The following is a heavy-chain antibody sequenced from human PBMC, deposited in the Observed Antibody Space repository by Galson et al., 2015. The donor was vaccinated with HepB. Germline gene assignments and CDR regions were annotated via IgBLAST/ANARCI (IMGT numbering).Heavy chain of an antibody. J-gene: IGHJ4*02. D-gene: IGHD5-24*01. CDR1: GYTFTSYA. V-gene: IGHV1-3*01. Sequence: SVKVSCKASGYTFTSYAMHWVRQAPGQRLEWMGWINAGNGNTKYSQKFQGRVTITRDTSASTAYMELSSLRSEDTAVYYCARDFEEMATTYFDYWGQGTLVTVSS. CDR3: ARDFEEMATTYFDY. CDR2: INAGNGNT.